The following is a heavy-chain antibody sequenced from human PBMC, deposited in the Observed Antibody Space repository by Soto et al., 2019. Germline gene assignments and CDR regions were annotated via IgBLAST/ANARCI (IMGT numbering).Heavy chain of an antibody. CDR3: ARLYDILANWFGP. V-gene: IGHV5-51*01. CDR1: GYSFTSYW. D-gene: IGHD3-9*01. Sequence: PGESLKISCKGSGYSFTSYWIGWVRQMPGKGLEWMGIIYPGDSDTRYSPSFQGQVTISADKSISTAYLQWSTLKASDTAVYYCARLYDILANWFGPCRQRTLFTASS. J-gene: IGHJ5*02. CDR2: IYPGDSDT.